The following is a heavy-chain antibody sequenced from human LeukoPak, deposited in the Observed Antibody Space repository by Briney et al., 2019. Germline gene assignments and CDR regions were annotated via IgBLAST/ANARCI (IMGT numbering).Heavy chain of an antibody. J-gene: IGHJ6*02. CDR1: GYTFTSYD. CDR2: MNPNSGNT. CDR3: AREVTYGSGSNLGYYYYYGMDV. V-gene: IGHV1-8*01. Sequence: ASVKVSCKASGYTFTSYDINWVRQATGQGLEWMGWMNPNSGNTGYAQKFQGRVTMTRNTSISTAYMELSSLRSEDTAVYYCAREVTYGSGSNLGYYYYYGMDVWGQGTTVAVSS. D-gene: IGHD3-10*01.